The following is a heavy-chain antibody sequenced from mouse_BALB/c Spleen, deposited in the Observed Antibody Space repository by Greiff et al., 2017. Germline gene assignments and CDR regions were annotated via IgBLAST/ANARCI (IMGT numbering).Heavy chain of an antibody. CDR1: GFSLTSYG. V-gene: IGHV2-5-1*01. CDR3: AKKDYGNYDAMDY. CDR2: IWRGGST. J-gene: IGHJ4*01. D-gene: IGHD2-1*01. Sequence: QVQLQQSGPSLVQPSQSLSITCTVSGFSLTSYGVHWVRQSPGKGLEWLGVIWRGGSTDYNAAFMSRLSITKDNSKSQVFFKMNSLQADDTAIYYCAKKDYGNYDAMDYWGQGTSVTVSS.